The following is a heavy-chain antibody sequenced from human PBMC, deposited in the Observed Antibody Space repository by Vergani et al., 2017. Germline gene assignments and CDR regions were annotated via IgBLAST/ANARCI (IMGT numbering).Heavy chain of an antibody. CDR3: AREEQPDYYYYYMDV. CDR1: GGSISSGDYY. D-gene: IGHD1/OR15-1a*01. Sequence: QVQLQESGPGLVKPSQTLSLTCTVSGGSISSGDYYWSWIRQHPGKGLEWIGYIYYSGSTYYNPSLKSRVTISVDTSKNQFSLKLSSVTAADTAVYYCAREEQPDYYYYYMDVWGKGTTVTVSS. V-gene: IGHV4-31*03. J-gene: IGHJ6*03. CDR2: IYYSGST.